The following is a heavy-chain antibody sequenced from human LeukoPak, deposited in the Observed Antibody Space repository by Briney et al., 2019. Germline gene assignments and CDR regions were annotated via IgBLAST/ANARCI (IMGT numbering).Heavy chain of an antibody. V-gene: IGHV1-69*13. D-gene: IGHD3-22*01. CDR1: GGTFSSYA. J-gene: IGHJ4*02. CDR2: IIPIVGTT. CDR3: AGGGYYYDSSGYSHLPDY. Sequence: SVKVSCKASGGTFSSYAFSWVRQAPGQGLEWMGGIIPIVGTTNYAQMFQGRVTITADESTSTAYMELSSLRSEDTAVYYCAGGGYYYDSSGYSHLPDYWGQGTLVTVSA.